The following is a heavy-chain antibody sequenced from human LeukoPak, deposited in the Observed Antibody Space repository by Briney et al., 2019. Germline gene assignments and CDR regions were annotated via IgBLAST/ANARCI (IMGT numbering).Heavy chain of an antibody. CDR2: ISGSGGST. CDR3: AKDLGDIVVVVAATGAFDI. V-gene: IGHV3-23*01. J-gene: IGHJ3*02. CDR1: GFTFSSYA. Sequence: GGSLRLSCAASGFTFSSYAMSWVRQAPGKGLEWVSAISGSGGSTYYADSVKGRFTISRDSSKNTLYLQTNSLRAEDTAVYYCAKDLGDIVVVVAATGAFDIWGQGTMVTVSS. D-gene: IGHD2-15*01.